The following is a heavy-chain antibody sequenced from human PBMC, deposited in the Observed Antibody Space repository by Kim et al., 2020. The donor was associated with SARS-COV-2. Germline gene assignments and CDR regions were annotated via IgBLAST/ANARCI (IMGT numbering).Heavy chain of an antibody. Sequence: GGSLRLSCAASGFTFSSYGMHWVRQAPGKGLEWVAVIWYDGSNKYYADSVKGRFTISRDNSKNTLYLQMNSLRAEDTAVYYCARSVDSGYDFDYFDYWGQGTLVTVSS. CDR2: IWYDGSNK. V-gene: IGHV3-33*01. J-gene: IGHJ4*02. CDR3: ARSVDSGYDFDYFDY. D-gene: IGHD5-12*01. CDR1: GFTFSSYG.